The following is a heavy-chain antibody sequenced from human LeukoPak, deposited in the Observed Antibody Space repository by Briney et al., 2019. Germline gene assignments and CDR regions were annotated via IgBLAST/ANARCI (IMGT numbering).Heavy chain of an antibody. V-gene: IGHV4-61*02. CDR2: IYTSGST. J-gene: IGHJ4*02. Sequence: SQTLSLTCTVSGGSISSGSYYWSWIRQPAGKGLEWIGRIYTSGSTNYNPSLKNRVTISVDTSKNQFSLKLSSVTAADTAVYYCAREGGDMIDYWGQGTLVTVSS. D-gene: IGHD3-16*01. CDR1: GGSISSGSYY. CDR3: AREGGDMIDY.